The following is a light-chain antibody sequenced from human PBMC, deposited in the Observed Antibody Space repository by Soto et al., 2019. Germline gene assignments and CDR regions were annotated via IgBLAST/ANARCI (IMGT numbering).Light chain of an antibody. CDR1: QSVGTN. V-gene: IGKV3-15*01. CDR2: GPS. Sequence: TVMTQSPSTLSVSPGERVTHSCRASQSVGTNLAWYQQRPGQAPRLLIYGPSTRATGVPARFSGSGSGTEFTLTISSLQSEDFAVYYCQQRSNWPPTWTFGPGTKVDI. CDR3: QQRSNWPPTWT. J-gene: IGKJ1*01.